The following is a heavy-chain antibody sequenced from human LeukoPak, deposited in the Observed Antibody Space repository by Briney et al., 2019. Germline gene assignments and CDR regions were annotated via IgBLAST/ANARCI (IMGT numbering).Heavy chain of an antibody. Sequence: SETLSLTCTVSGGSISSGSYYWSWIRQPAGKGLEWIGRIYTSGSTNYNPSLESRVTISVDTSKNQFSLKLSSVTAADTAVYYCARSLGTMIVVVTHNWFDPWGQGTLVTVSS. CDR2: IYTSGST. D-gene: IGHD3-22*01. J-gene: IGHJ5*02. CDR1: GGSISSGSYY. V-gene: IGHV4-61*02. CDR3: ARSLGTMIVVVTHNWFDP.